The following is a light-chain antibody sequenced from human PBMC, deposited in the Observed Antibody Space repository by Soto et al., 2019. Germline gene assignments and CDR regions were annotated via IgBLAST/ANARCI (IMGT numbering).Light chain of an antibody. CDR3: QQFNTYSPET. CDR2: GAS. V-gene: IGKV3-15*01. CDR1: QSVRSN. J-gene: IGKJ1*01. Sequence: EIVMTQSPATLSVSPGERATLSCRASQSVRSNLAWYQQKPGQSPRLLIYGASTRATGIPARFSGSGSGAQFTLTISSLQSEDFAVYYCQQFNTYSPETFGQGTKVDIK.